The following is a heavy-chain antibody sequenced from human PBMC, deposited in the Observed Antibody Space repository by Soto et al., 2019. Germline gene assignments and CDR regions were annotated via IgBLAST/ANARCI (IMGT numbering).Heavy chain of an antibody. V-gene: IGHV4-59*01. Sequence: QVQLQESGPGLVKPSETLSLTFTVSGASISNYYWSWIRQPPGKGLEWIAYIYYSGSTTYNPSLKRRVTISVDMSKNQFSLKLSSETAADTAVYYCARGSLPPLYGDYLYYFDSWGQGSLVTVSS. J-gene: IGHJ4*02. CDR1: GASISNYY. D-gene: IGHD4-17*01. CDR3: ARGSLPPLYGDYLYYFDS. CDR2: IYYSGST.